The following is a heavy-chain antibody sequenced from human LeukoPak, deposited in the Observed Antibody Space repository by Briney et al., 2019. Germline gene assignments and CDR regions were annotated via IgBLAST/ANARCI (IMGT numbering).Heavy chain of an antibody. CDR3: ARDAHTPYWYAFDI. V-gene: IGHV1-69*17. CDR1: GGTFSSYA. J-gene: IGHJ3*02. D-gene: IGHD2-8*02. CDR2: IIPIFGIA. Sequence: ASVKVSCKASGGTFSSYAISWVRQAPGQGLEWMGGIIPIFGIANYAQKFQGRVTITADKSTSTAYMELSSLRSEDTAVYYCARDAHTPYWYAFDIWGQGTMVTVSS.